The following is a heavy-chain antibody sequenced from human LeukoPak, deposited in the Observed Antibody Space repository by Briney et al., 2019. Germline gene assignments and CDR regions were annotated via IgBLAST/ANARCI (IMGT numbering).Heavy chain of an antibody. V-gene: IGHV3-23*01. J-gene: IGHJ5*02. D-gene: IGHD4-17*01. Sequence: GGSLRLSCAASRFTFSTYAMSWVRQAPGKGLEWVSAVNPSGVSTYYADSVKGRFTVSRDNSKNTLYLQMNSLRAEDTAIYYCVKEYGDYPNNWFDPWGQGTLVTVSS. CDR2: VNPSGVST. CDR3: VKEYGDYPNNWFDP. CDR1: RFTFSTYA.